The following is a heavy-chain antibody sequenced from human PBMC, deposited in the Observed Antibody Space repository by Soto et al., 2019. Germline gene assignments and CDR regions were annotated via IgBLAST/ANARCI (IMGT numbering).Heavy chain of an antibody. CDR3: ARGPHKGYCSGGSCYSVQHYYYMDV. D-gene: IGHD2-15*01. Sequence: GGSLRLSCAASGFTCSSYWRHRVRQAPGKGLVWVSRINSDGSSTSYADSVKGRFTISRDNAKNTLYLQMNSLRAEDTAVYYCARGPHKGYCSGGSCYSVQHYYYMDVWGKGTTVTVSS. CDR1: GFTCSSYW. V-gene: IGHV3-74*01. CDR2: INSDGSST. J-gene: IGHJ6*03.